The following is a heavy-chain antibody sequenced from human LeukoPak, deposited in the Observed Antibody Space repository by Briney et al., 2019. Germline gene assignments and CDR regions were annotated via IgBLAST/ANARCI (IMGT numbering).Heavy chain of an antibody. CDR1: GGSISNYY. CDR2: IYYSGST. V-gene: IGHV4-59*08. Sequence: PSETLSLTCTVSGGSISNYYWSWIRQPPGEGLEWIGYIYYSGSTNYNPSLKSRVSISIDTSKNQFSLNLTSVTAADTAVYYCARGGLGGITAYSNHLFGYWGQGTLVTVSS. D-gene: IGHD4-11*01. J-gene: IGHJ4*02. CDR3: ARGGLGGITAYSNHLFGY.